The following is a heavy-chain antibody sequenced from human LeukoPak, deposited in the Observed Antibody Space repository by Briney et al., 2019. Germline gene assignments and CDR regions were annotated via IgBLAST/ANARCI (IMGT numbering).Heavy chain of an antibody. J-gene: IGHJ3*02. D-gene: IGHD2-2*01. CDR2: INWNSGNT. V-gene: IGHV3-20*04. CDR1: GFTFHDYG. CDR3: ARAKACSSTTCPSDI. Sequence: GGSLRLSCAASGFTFHDYGMTWVRQVPGKGLEWVSGINWNSGNTGYADSVKGRFTISRGNAKNSLYLQMNDLRAEDTALYYCARAKACSSTTCPSDIWGLGTMVTVSS.